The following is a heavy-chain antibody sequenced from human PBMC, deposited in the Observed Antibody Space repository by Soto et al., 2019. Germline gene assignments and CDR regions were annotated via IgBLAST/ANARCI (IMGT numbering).Heavy chain of an antibody. J-gene: IGHJ4*02. CDR2: ISSSSSYI. CDR1: GFTVSSYG. CDR3: ARDWYYDYVWGSDPCDY. V-gene: IGHV3-21*01. D-gene: IGHD3-16*01. Sequence: GGSLRLSCAASGFTVSSYGMHWVRRAPGKGLEWVSSISSSSSYIYYADSVKGRLTISRDNAKNSLYLQMNSLRAEDTAVYYCARDWYYDYVWGSDPCDYWGQGSLVTVSS.